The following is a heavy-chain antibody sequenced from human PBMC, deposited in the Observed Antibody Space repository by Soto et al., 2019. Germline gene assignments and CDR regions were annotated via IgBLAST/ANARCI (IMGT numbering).Heavy chain of an antibody. V-gene: IGHV1-18*01. Sequence: QVHLVQSGAEVKKPGASVKVSCKGSGYTFTSYGITWVRQAPGQGLEGMGWISAHNGNTDYAQKLQGRVTVTRDTSTSTAYMELRSLRSDVTAVYYCARGRYGDYWGQGALVTVSS. J-gene: IGHJ4*02. D-gene: IGHD1-1*01. CDR1: GYTFTSYG. CDR3: ARGRYGDY. CDR2: ISAHNGNT.